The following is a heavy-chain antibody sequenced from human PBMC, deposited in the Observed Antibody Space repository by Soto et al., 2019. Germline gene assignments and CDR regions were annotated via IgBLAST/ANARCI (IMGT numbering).Heavy chain of an antibody. CDR3: AKEPHSNYDFWSGYSWAFDY. J-gene: IGHJ4*02. Sequence: PGGSLRLSCAASGFTFSSYGMHWVRQAPGKGLEWVAVISYDGSNKYYADSVKGRFTISRDNSKNTLYLQMNSLRAEDTAVYYCAKEPHSNYDFWSGYSWAFDYWGQGTLVTVSS. D-gene: IGHD3-3*01. V-gene: IGHV3-30*18. CDR1: GFTFSSYG. CDR2: ISYDGSNK.